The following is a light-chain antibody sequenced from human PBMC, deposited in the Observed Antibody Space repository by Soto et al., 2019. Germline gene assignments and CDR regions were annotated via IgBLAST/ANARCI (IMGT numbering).Light chain of an antibody. Sequence: EIVLTQFPATLSLSPGERATLSCRASQSISSYLAWYQQKLGQAPRLLIYGASSRATGIPDRFSGSGSGTDFTLTISSLQPEDFATYYCQQSYSTLITFGQGTRLEIK. CDR3: QQSYSTLIT. CDR1: QSISSY. V-gene: IGKV3-11*01. J-gene: IGKJ5*01. CDR2: GAS.